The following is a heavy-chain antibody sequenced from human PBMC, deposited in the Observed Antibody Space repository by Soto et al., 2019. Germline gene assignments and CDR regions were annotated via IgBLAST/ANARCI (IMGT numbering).Heavy chain of an antibody. Sequence: QVQVQESGPGLVKPSETLSLTCSVSGGSMSKFYWSWIRKTAGKGLEWMGRVYATGTSDYNPSLRSRIAMSVDISKKTFSLRLRSVTAADTGVYYCVRDGSKTLRDCFDPWGQGILVTASS. CDR2: VYATGTS. CDR1: GGSMSKFY. CDR3: VRDGSKTLRDCFDP. J-gene: IGHJ5*02. V-gene: IGHV4-4*07. D-gene: IGHD4-17*01.